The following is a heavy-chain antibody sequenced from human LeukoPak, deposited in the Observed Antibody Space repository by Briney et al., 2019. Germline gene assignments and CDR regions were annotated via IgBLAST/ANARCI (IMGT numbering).Heavy chain of an antibody. Sequence: PETLSLTRSDSLDSASTSFWKWIRPSPGKGLERIGYVSSDGTTNYTPALRSRLIMSVDTAKNDISLILTSVTAADTAIYYCARLDCVLEGCYNHWGRGTLVTVSS. V-gene: IGHV4-59*08. D-gene: IGHD2-15*01. J-gene: IGHJ4*02. CDR2: VSSDGTT. CDR3: ARLDCVLEGCYNH. CDR1: LDSASTSF.